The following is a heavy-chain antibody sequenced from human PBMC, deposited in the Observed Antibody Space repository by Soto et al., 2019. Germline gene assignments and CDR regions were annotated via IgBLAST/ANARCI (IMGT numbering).Heavy chain of an antibody. J-gene: IGHJ3*02. CDR3: AKEMPDEDAFDI. V-gene: IGHV3-23*01. Sequence: VGSLRLSCASSGFTFSSYAMSCVRQAPGKGLEWVSAISGSGGSTYYADSVKGRFTISRDNSKNTLYLQMNSLRAEDTAVYYCAKEMPDEDAFDIWGQGTMVTVS. CDR2: ISGSGGST. D-gene: IGHD2-2*01. CDR1: GFTFSSYA.